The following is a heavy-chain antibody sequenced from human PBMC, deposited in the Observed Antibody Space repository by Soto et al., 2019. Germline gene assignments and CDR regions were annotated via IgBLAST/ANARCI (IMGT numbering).Heavy chain of an antibody. CDR2: IKQDGSEK. D-gene: IGHD2-2*01. Sequence: ESGGGLVQSGGSLRLSCAASGFTFSSYWMNWVRQAPGKGLEWVANIKQDGSEKFYVDSVKGRFTISRDNAKNSLYLQMNSLRAEDTAVYYCARERCISSSCFPDFWGQGTLVTVSS. V-gene: IGHV3-7*01. J-gene: IGHJ4*02. CDR3: ARERCISSSCFPDF. CDR1: GFTFSSYW.